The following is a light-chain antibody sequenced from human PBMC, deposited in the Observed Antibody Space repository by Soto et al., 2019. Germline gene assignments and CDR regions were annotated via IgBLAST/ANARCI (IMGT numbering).Light chain of an antibody. J-gene: IGKJ4*01. CDR2: DDS. Sequence: DIQMTQSPSTLSASVGDRVTITCRASQSLSTWLAWYQQKPGKAPKLLIYDDSSLESGVPSRFSGSGSGTEFTLAISSLQPDDFATYYCQQYNSYPLTFGGGTKVEIK. CDR1: QSLSTW. V-gene: IGKV1-5*01. CDR3: QQYNSYPLT.